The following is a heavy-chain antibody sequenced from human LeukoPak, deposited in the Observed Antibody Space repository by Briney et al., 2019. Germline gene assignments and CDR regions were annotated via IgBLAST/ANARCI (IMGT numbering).Heavy chain of an antibody. CDR1: GFTFSGYW. V-gene: IGHV3-74*01. J-gene: IGHJ4*02. Sequence: GGSLRLSCAASGFTFSGYWMHWVRQAPGKGLVWVSRISSDGSSNTYADSVKGRFTISRDNAKNTLYLQMNSLRAEDTAVYYCARGRSSSSWYLFDYWGQGTLVTVSS. D-gene: IGHD6-13*01. CDR2: ISSDGSSN. CDR3: ARGRSSSSWYLFDY.